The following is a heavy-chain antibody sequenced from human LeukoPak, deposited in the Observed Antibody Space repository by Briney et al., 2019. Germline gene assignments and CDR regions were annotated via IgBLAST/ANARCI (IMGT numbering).Heavy chain of an antibody. D-gene: IGHD2-15*01. V-gene: IGHV3-33*01. CDR3: ARVPTVGSGGYQFDY. J-gene: IGHJ4*02. Sequence: PGRSLRLSCTASGFTFSSYGMHWVRQAPGKGLEWVAVVWYDGSNKYYAASVKGRFTISRDNSKNTLYLQMNSLRAEDTAVYCARVPTVGSGGYQFDYWGQGTLVTVSS. CDR2: VWYDGSNK. CDR1: GFTFSSYG.